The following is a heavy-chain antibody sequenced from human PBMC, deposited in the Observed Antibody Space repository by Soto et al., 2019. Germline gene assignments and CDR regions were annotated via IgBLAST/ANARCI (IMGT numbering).Heavy chain of an antibody. CDR2: IYYSGST. V-gene: IGHV4-59*01. CDR3: ARDVDSGYEDFDY. D-gene: IGHD5-12*01. J-gene: IGHJ4*02. CDR1: GGSISSYY. Sequence: SEILSLTCTVSGGSISSYYWSWIRQPPGKGLEWIGYIYYSGSTNYNPSLKSRVTISVDTSTSTAYMELRSLRSDDTAVYYCARDVDSGYEDFDYWGQGTLVTVSS.